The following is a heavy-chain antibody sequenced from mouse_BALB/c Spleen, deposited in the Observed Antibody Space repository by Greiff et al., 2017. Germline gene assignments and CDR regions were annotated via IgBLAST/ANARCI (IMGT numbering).Heavy chain of an antibody. CDR1: GFTFSSYY. Sequence: DVKLVESGGGLVKPGGSLKLSCAASGFTFSSYYMSWVRQTPEKRLELVAAINSNGGSTYYPDTVKGRFTISRDNAKNTLYLQMSSLKSEDTALYYCARSSTMITSAWFAYWGQGTLVTVSA. J-gene: IGHJ3*01. CDR3: ARSSTMITSAWFAY. D-gene: IGHD2-4*01. CDR2: INSNGGST. V-gene: IGHV5-6-2*01.